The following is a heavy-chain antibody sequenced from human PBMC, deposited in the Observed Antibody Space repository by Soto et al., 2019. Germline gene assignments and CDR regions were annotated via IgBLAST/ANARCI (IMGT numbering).Heavy chain of an antibody. D-gene: IGHD2-8*01. CDR2: IRAYKVNT. J-gene: IGHJ4*02. CDR3: ARGYCTNGVCYTTFGYFDY. CDR1: GCTFTRYG. V-gene: IGHV1-18*04. Sequence: ASVKVSFKSTGCTFTRYGIPWVRQAPGQGLEWMGWIRAYKVNTTYAQKTQGRVTMTTDTSTRKAYIELRSLRSDDTAVYYCARGYCTNGVCYTTFGYFDYWGQGTLVTVS.